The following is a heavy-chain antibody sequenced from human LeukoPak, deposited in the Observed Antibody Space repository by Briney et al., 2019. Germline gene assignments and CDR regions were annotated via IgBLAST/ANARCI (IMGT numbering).Heavy chain of an antibody. CDR1: GGSISSGSYY. D-gene: IGHD1-20*01. V-gene: IGHV4-61*02. CDR3: AGESRSITGKDGSDY. J-gene: IGHJ4*02. Sequence: SETLSLTCTVSGGSISSGSYYWSWIRQPAGKGLEWIGRIYTSGSTNYNPSLKSRVTISVDTSKNQFSLKLSSVTAADTAVYYCAGESRSITGKDGSDYWGQGTLVTVSS. CDR2: IYTSGST.